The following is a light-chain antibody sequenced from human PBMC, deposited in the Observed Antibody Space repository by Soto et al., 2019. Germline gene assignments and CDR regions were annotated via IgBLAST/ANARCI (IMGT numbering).Light chain of an antibody. CDR1: QSITSH. Sequence: EIVMTQSPATLSVSPGERATLSCRASQSITSHLAWYQQKPGQTPRLLIHDASTRATGIPARFSASGSGTEFTLTISSVLSEDFAVYYCQQYNTWPPYTFGQGTKVDIK. CDR2: DAS. J-gene: IGKJ2*01. V-gene: IGKV3-15*01. CDR3: QQYNTWPPYT.